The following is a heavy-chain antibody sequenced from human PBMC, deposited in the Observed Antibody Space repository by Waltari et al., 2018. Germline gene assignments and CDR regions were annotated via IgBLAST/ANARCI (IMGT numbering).Heavy chain of an antibody. CDR3: ATDGGIAAADWFDP. D-gene: IGHD6-13*01. V-gene: IGHV1-24*01. CDR1: GYTLTELS. CDR2: FDPEDGET. J-gene: IGHJ5*02. Sequence: QVQLVQSGAEVKKPGASLKVSCKVSGYTLTELSMHWVRPAPGQGLEWMGGFDPEDGETIYAQKFQGRVTMTEDTSTDTAYMELSSLRSEDTAVYYCATDGGIAAADWFDPWGQGTLVTVSS.